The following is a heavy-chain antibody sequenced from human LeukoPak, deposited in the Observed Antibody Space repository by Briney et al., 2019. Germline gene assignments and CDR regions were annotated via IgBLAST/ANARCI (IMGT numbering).Heavy chain of an antibody. CDR1: GGSISSSTYY. D-gene: IGHD3-10*01. J-gene: IGHJ3*02. V-gene: IGHV4-39*07. Sequence: SETLSLTCTVSGGSISSSTYYWGWIRQPPGKGLEWIGSMSYSGSTYYNPSLKSRVTISVDTSKNQFYLKLSSVTAADTALYYCAKDRMVRGVISDAFDIWGQGTMVTVSS. CDR3: AKDRMVRGVISDAFDI. CDR2: MSYSGST.